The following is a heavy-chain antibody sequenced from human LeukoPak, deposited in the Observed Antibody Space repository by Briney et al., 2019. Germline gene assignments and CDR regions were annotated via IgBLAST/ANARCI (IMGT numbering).Heavy chain of an antibody. D-gene: IGHD3-10*01. V-gene: IGHV4-34*12. J-gene: IGHJ6*03. CDR3: ASRSYYGSGSLRYYYYYYMDV. CDR2: IIESGSA. CDR1: GGSFSGDY. Sequence: SETLSLTCALYGGSFSGDYWSWIRQPPGKGLGWIGEIIESGSANYNPPLTSRATISVDTSKTQSSLKLSSVPAADTAVYYCASRSYYGSGSLRYYYYYYMDVWGKGTTVTISS.